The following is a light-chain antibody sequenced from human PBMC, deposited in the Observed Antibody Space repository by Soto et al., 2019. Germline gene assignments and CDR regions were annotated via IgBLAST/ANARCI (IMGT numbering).Light chain of an antibody. CDR2: DVS. CDR1: SSDIGGYNY. Sequence: QSALTQPASVSGSPGQSMTISCTGTSSDIGGYNYVSWYQQLPGKVPKLIIYDVSNRPSGVSDRFSGSKSGNAASLTISGLQAEDEADYYCSSYTSTSTHYVFGTGTKLTVL. V-gene: IGLV2-14*03. J-gene: IGLJ1*01. CDR3: SSYTSTSTHYV.